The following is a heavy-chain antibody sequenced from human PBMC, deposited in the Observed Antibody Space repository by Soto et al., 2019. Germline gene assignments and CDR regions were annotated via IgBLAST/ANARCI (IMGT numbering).Heavy chain of an antibody. Sequence: QVQLVESGGGVVQPGRSLRLSCAASGFTFSSYAMHWVRQAPGKGLEWVAVISYDGSNKYYADSVKGRFTISRDNSKNTLYLQMNSLRAEDTAVYYCARADVVVTATPYWYFDLWGRGTLVTVSS. V-gene: IGHV3-30-3*01. CDR2: ISYDGSNK. CDR3: ARADVVVTATPYWYFDL. J-gene: IGHJ2*01. CDR1: GFTFSSYA. D-gene: IGHD2-21*02.